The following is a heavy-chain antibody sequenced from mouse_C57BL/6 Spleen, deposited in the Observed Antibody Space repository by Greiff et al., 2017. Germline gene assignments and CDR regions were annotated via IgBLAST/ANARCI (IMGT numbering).Heavy chain of an antibody. CDR1: GFSLTSYG. D-gene: IGHD2-3*01. J-gene: IGHJ4*01. CDR2: IWSDGST. CDR3: ARHDGLFYAMDY. V-gene: IGHV2-6-1*01. Sequence: VKLMESGPGLVAPSQSLSITCTVSGFSLTSYGVHWVRQPPGKGLEWLVVIWSDGSTTYNSALKSRLSISKDNSKSQVFLKMNSLQTDDTAMYYCARHDGLFYAMDYWGQGTSVTVSS.